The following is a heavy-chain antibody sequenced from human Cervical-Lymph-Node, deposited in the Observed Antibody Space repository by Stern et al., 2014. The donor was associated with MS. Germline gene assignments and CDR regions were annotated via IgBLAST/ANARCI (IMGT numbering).Heavy chain of an antibody. J-gene: IGHJ4*02. CDR1: GFTFKNAW. CDR3: ATPPVQGAH. V-gene: IGHV3-15*01. Sequence: EVQLLESGGGLVKPGGSLRLSCAASGFTFKNAWMTWVRQAPGKGLEWIGRIKSKSDGGTTDYAAPVKGRFTISRDDSKNVVYLQMHSLKTEDTAVYYCATPPVQGAHWGQGTLVTVSS. CDR2: IKSKSDGGTT. D-gene: IGHD4/OR15-4a*01.